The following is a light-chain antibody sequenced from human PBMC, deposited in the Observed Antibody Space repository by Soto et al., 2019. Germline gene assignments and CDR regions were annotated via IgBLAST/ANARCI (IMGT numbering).Light chain of an antibody. V-gene: IGKV1-5*01. J-gene: IGKJ1*01. Sequence: DIQMTQSPSTLSASIGDRVTITCRASQNIRNWLAWYQQKPGKAPKLLIYDASSLESGGPPRFSGSGSGTDFILIISGLQPDYSAYYYYQQYDCYWTFGQGTKVDI. CDR2: DAS. CDR3: QQYDCYWT. CDR1: QNIRNW.